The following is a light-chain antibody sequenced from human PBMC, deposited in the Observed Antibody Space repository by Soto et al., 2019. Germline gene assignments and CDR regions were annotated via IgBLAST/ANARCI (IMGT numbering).Light chain of an antibody. CDR3: TSYAGTSSFFYV. V-gene: IGLV2-8*01. CDR1: SSDVGAYNY. J-gene: IGLJ1*01. Sequence: QSVLTQPPSASGSPGQSVTISCSGNSSDVGAYNYVSWYQQLPGKAPKLIIYEVSKRPSGVPDRFSGSKSGNTASLTVSGLQAEDEADYYSTSYAGTSSFFYVFGTGTKLTVL. CDR2: EVS.